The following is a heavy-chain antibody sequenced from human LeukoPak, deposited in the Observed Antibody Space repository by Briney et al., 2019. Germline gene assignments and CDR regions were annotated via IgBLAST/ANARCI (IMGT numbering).Heavy chain of an antibody. CDR3: AREEWWFDS. J-gene: IGHJ5*01. CDR1: GFTFSSYW. CDR2: IKYDGSEK. D-gene: IGHD2-8*01. V-gene: IGHV3-7*01. Sequence: GRSLRLSCTASGFTFSSYWMSWVRQAPGKGLEWVANIKYDGSEKHYVDSVKGRFTISRDNAKNSLYLQMNSPRAEDTAVYYCAREEWWFDSWGQGTLVTVSS.